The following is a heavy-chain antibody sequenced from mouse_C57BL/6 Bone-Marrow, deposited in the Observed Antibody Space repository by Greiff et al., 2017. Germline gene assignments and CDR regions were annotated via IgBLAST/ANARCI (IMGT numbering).Heavy chain of an antibody. D-gene: IGHD1-1*01. Sequence: VHLVESDAELVKPGASVKISCKVSGYTFTDHTIHWMKQRPEQGLEWIGYIYPRDGSTKYNEKFKGKATLTADKSSSTAYMQLNSLTTENSAVYFCARRTYGSSYYFDCWGQGTTLTVSS. J-gene: IGHJ2*01. CDR2: IYPRDGST. CDR1: GYTFTDHT. V-gene: IGHV1-78*01. CDR3: ARRTYGSSYYFDC.